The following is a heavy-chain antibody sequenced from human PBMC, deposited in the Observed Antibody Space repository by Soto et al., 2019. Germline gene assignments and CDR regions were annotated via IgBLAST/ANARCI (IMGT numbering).Heavy chain of an antibody. CDR3: ARGEKRDGYTVQGWFDP. Sequence: QVQLVQSGAEVKKPGASVKVSCKASGYTFTGYYMHWVRQAPGQGLAWMGWINPNSGGRNYAQKFQGWVTMTRDTSISTAYMELSRLRSDDTAVYYCARGEKRDGYTVQGWFDPWGQGTLVTVSS. CDR1: GYTFTGYY. D-gene: IGHD5-12*01. J-gene: IGHJ5*02. V-gene: IGHV1-2*04. CDR2: INPNSGGR.